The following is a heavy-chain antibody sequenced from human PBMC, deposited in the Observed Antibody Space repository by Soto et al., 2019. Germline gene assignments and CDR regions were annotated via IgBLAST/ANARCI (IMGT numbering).Heavy chain of an antibody. CDR1: GFTFSTYW. CDR2: INSDGSST. Sequence: PGGALRLSCVASGFTFSTYWMHWVRPAPGKGLVWVSRINSDGSSTSYADSVKGRFTISRDNTKNTLYVQMNSLKTEDTAVYYCTTDPVTMIVVVPSSGWGQGTLVTVSS. CDR3: TTDPVTMIVVVPSSG. V-gene: IGHV3-74*01. D-gene: IGHD3-22*01. J-gene: IGHJ4*02.